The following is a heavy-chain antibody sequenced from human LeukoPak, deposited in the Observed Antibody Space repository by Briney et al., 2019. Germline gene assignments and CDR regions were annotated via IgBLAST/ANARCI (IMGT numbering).Heavy chain of an antibody. CDR1: GFTFSSYS. CDR3: ARGWATRFAAFDI. J-gene: IGHJ3*02. D-gene: IGHD5-12*01. Sequence: GGSLRLSCAASGFTFSSYSMNWVRQAPGKGLEWVSFISSSSSYKNYADSGKGRFTISRDNAKNSVYLQMNSLRAEDTAVYFCARGWATRFAAFDIWGQGTMVTVSS. V-gene: IGHV3-21*06. CDR2: ISSSSSYK.